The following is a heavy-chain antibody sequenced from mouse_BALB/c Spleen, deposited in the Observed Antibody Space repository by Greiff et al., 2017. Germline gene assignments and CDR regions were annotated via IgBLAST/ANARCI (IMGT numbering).Heavy chain of an antibody. CDR1: GFTFSRFG. CDR3: ARSGSRNWYFDV. CDR2: ISSGSSTI. J-gene: IGHJ1*01. D-gene: IGHD1-1*01. Sequence: VKLVESGGGLVQPGGSRKLSCAASGFTFSRFGLHWVRQAPEKGLEWVAYISSGSSTIYYADTVKGRFTISRDNPKNTLFLQMTSLRSEDTAMYYCARSGSRNWYFDVWGAGTTVTVSS. V-gene: IGHV5-17*02.